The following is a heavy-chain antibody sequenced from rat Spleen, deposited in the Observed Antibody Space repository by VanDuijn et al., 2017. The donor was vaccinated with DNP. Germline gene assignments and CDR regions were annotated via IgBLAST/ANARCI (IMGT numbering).Heavy chain of an antibody. V-gene: IGHV5-20*01. J-gene: IGHJ3*01. CDR2: IRYDGGRN. D-gene: IGHD1-1*01. Sequence: EVHLAESGGYLVQPGRSLKLSCVVSRFIFNNYWMTWLRQVPTTGLEWVAYIRYDGGRNYNGDSVKGRFTISRDNAQSTLYMQMNSLRSEDEATYYCAIYYYSGDNWFAYWGQGTLVTVSS. CDR3: AIYYYSGDNWFAY. CDR1: RFIFNNYW.